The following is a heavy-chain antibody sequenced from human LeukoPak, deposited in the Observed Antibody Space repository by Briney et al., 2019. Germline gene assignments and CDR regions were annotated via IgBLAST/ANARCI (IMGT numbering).Heavy chain of an antibody. CDR1: GGTFSSYG. CDR2: IRYDGSKK. Sequence: GASVKVSCKASGGTFSSYGMHWVRQAPGKGLEWVAFIRYDGSKKYYADSVKGRFTISRDNSKNTLCLQMNSLRAEDTAVYYCAKFPDDYVWGSYRPGHFDYWGQGTLVTVSS. D-gene: IGHD3-16*02. V-gene: IGHV3-30*02. J-gene: IGHJ4*02. CDR3: AKFPDDYVWGSYRPGHFDY.